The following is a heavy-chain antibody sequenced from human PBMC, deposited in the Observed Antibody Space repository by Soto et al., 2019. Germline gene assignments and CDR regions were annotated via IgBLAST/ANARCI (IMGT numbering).Heavy chain of an antibody. J-gene: IGHJ5*02. V-gene: IGHV3-30*18. D-gene: IGHD5-12*01. CDR1: GFTFSSYG. CDR2: ISYDGSNK. CDR3: AKDRGVATIRSGFDP. Sequence: GGSLRLSCAASGFTFSSYGMHWVRQAPGKGLEWVAVISYDGSNKYYADSVKGRFTISRDNSKNTLYLQMNSLRAEDTAVYYCAKDRGVATIRSGFDPWGQGTLVTVSS.